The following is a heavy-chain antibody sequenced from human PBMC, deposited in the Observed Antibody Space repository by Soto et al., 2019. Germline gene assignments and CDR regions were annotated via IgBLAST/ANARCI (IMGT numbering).Heavy chain of an antibody. CDR2: ISAHNGNT. V-gene: IGHV1-18*01. CDR1: GYGFTTYG. D-gene: IGHD1-1*01. CDR3: ARGRYGDY. J-gene: IGHJ4*02. Sequence: QVHLVQSGAEVKKPGDSVKGSCKVSGYGFTTYGITWVRQAPGQGLEWMAWISAHNGNTNYAQKLQGRVTVTRDTNTRTAYMELRSLRSDDTAVYYWARGRYGDYWGQGALVPVSS.